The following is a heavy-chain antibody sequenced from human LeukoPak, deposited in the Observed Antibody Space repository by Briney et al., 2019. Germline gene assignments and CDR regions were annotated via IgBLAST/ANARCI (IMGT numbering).Heavy chain of an antibody. CDR1: GYTFTSYD. J-gene: IGHJ4*02. CDR3: ARDSSGYYDSSAFRALDY. V-gene: IGHV1-8*01. Sequence: ASVQVSCKASGYTFTSYDINWVRQATGQGLEWMGWMNPNSGNTGYAQKFQGRVTMTRNTSISTAYMELSSLRSEDTAVYYCARDSSGYYDSSAFRALDYWGQGTLVTVSS. CDR2: MNPNSGNT. D-gene: IGHD3-22*01.